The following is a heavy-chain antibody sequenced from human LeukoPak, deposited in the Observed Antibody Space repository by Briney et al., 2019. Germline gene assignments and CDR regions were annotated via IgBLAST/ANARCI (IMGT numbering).Heavy chain of an antibody. D-gene: IGHD3-22*01. CDR3: AKVGITISLIVVVFTTADDWYFDL. J-gene: IGHJ2*01. V-gene: IGHV3-23*01. CDR2: ISGSGGST. Sequence: GGSLRLSCTASGYTFSNYGMSWVRQAPGKGLEWVSGISGSGGSTYYADSEKGRLTLSRDNSKHTLYLQMDSMRAEDTAVYYCAKVGITISLIVVVFTTADDWYFDLWGRGTLVTVSS. CDR1: GYTFSNYG.